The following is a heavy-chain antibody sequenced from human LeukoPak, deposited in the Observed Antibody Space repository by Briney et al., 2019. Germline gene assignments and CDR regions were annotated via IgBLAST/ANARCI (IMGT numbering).Heavy chain of an antibody. Sequence: GGSLRLSCAASGFTFSNAWMSWVRQAPGKGLEWVGRIKSKTDGGTTDYAAPVKGRFTISRDDSKNTLYLQMNSLKTEDTAVYYCTTDKTGYCSSTSCLYYYYYMDVWGKGTTVTVSS. V-gene: IGHV3-15*01. CDR3: TTDKTGYCSSTSCLYYYYYMDV. D-gene: IGHD2-2*01. CDR2: IKSKTDGGTT. J-gene: IGHJ6*03. CDR1: GFTFSNAW.